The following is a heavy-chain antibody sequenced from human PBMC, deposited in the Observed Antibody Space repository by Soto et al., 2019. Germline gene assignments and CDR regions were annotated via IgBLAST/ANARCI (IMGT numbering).Heavy chain of an antibody. V-gene: IGHV3-30-3*01. CDR3: ARDQITSRWDEWYFDL. CDR1: GFSFSSYA. CDR2: ISFDGSNK. J-gene: IGHJ2*01. Sequence: QVQLVESGGGVVQPGRSLRLSCAASGFSFSSYAMHWVRQVPGKGLEWVAVISFDGSNKYYADSVKGRFTISRDNSKNTLYLPMNTLRAEDTALYYCARDQITSRWDEWYFDLWGRGTLLTVSS. D-gene: IGHD6-13*01.